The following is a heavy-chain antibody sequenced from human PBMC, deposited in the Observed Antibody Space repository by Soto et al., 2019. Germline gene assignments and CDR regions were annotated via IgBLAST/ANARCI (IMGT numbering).Heavy chain of an antibody. D-gene: IGHD2-2*01. CDR1: GYTFANYY. J-gene: IGHJ6*03. CDR2: INPSGDDT. V-gene: IGHV1-46*03. Sequence: ASLKVSCKASGYTFANYYVHWVRQAPGQGLEWMGMINPSGDDTSYTQKFQGRVTLTRDTSTSTIYMDLSSLTSEDTAVYYCASQFVSPADFHYCMDVWGKGTPVTVSS. CDR3: ASQFVSPADFHYCMDV.